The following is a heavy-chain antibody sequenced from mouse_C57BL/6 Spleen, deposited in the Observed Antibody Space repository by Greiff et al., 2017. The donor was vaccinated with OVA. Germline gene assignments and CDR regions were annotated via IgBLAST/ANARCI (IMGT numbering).Heavy chain of an antibody. V-gene: IGHV1-15*01. D-gene: IGHD1-1*01. CDR2: IDPETGGT. CDR1: GYTFTDYE. CDR3: TREEGITTGGFAY. Sequence: PVQQSGAELVRPGASVTLSCKASGYTFTDYEMHWVKQTPVHGLEWIGAIDPETGGTAYNQKFKGKAILTADKSSSTAYMELRSLTSEDSAVYYCTREEGITTGGFAYWGQGTLVTVSA. J-gene: IGHJ3*01.